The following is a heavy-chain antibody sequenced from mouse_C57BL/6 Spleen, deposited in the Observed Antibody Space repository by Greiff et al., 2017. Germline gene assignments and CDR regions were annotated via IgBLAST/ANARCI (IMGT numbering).Heavy chain of an antibody. D-gene: IGHD1-1*01. CDR1: GYTFTTYP. Sequence: QVQLQQSGAELVKPGASVKMSCKASGYTFTTYPIEWMKQNHGKSLEWIGNFHPYNDDTNYNEKFKGKATLTVEKSSSTVYLELSRLTSDDSAVYYCARRGDYGSSWYAMDDWGQGTSVTVAS. V-gene: IGHV1-47*01. CDR2: FHPYNDDT. J-gene: IGHJ4*01. CDR3: ARRGDYGSSWYAMDD.